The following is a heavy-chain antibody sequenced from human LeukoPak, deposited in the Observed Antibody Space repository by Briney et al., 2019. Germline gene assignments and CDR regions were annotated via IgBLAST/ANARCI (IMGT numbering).Heavy chain of an antibody. J-gene: IGHJ5*02. V-gene: IGHV3-7*01. Sequence: GGSLRLFCAASGFTFTTYWMGWVRQAPGKGLEWVANIKQDGSEQYYVDSVKGRFTISRDNAKNSLSLQMNSLRAEDTAVYYCARPLMYYYGSETYFWFDPWGQGTLVTVSS. CDR2: IKQDGSEQ. CDR1: GFTFTTYW. D-gene: IGHD3-10*01. CDR3: ARPLMYYYGSETYFWFDP.